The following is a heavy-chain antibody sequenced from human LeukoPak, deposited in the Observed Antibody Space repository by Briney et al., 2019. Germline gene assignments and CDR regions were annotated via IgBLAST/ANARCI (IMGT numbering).Heavy chain of an antibody. CDR3: ARAFCVGECFVLHIFFDS. J-gene: IGHJ4*02. Sequence: SETLSLTCNVSGYSISSGYFWGWVRQAPGKGLEWIGSIYQRATVHYNPSLKNRVTISLDTSKNHFSLNLRSMQASDTAVYYCARAFCVGECFVLHIFFDSWGQGTLVTVSS. V-gene: IGHV4-38-2*02. D-gene: IGHD2-21*01. CDR1: GYSISSGYF. CDR2: IYQRATV.